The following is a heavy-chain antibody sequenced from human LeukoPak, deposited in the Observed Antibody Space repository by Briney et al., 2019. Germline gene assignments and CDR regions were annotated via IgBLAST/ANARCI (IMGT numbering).Heavy chain of an antibody. D-gene: IGHD3-9*01. CDR2: IYYSGST. CDR3: ARHLESYYDILTGYSAEGAFDI. V-gene: IGHV4-39*01. Sequence: SETLSLTCTVSGGSISSSSYYWGWIRQPPGKGLEWIGGIYYSGSTYYNPSLKSRVTISVDTSKNQFSLKLSSVTAADTAVYYCARHLESYYDILTGYSAEGAFDIWGQGTMVTVSS. CDR1: GGSISSSSYY. J-gene: IGHJ3*02.